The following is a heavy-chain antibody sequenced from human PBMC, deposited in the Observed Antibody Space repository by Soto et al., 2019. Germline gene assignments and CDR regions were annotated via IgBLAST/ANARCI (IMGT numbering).Heavy chain of an antibody. Sequence: SLRLSCAASGFTAGLNFMTWVRQAPGKGLEWVSVISAAGTTYYADSVKGRFSISRDDSKNSLYLQMNSLRAEDTAVYYCVRENYYYGMDVWGQGTTVTVSS. CDR3: VRENYYYGMDV. CDR1: GFTAGLNF. V-gene: IGHV3-66*01. CDR2: ISAAGTT. J-gene: IGHJ6*02.